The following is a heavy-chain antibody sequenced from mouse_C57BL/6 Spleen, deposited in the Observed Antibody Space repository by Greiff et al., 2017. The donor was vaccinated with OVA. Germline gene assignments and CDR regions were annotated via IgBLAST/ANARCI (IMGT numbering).Heavy chain of an antibody. Sequence: QVQLQQSGPGLVAPSQSLSITCTVSGFSLTSYGVHWVRQPPGKGLEWLVVIWSDGSTTYNSALKSRLSISKDNSKSQVFLKMNSLQTDDTAMYYCARVSGGAGTGFAYWGQGTLVTVSA. CDR2: IWSDGST. V-gene: IGHV2-6*03. J-gene: IGHJ3*01. CDR3: ARVSGGAGTGFAY. D-gene: IGHD4-1*01. CDR1: GFSLTSYG.